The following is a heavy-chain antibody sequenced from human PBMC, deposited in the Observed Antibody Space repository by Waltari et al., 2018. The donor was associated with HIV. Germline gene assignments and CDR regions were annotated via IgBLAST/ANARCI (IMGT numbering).Heavy chain of an antibody. CDR2: INPNTGGT. D-gene: IGHD6-19*01. CDR1: GYSFTAYY. V-gene: IGHV1-2*02. J-gene: IGHJ4*02. Sequence: QVQLVQSGAEVKKPGASVKVSCKTSGYSFTAYYMHWVRQAPGHGLEWMGWINPNTGGTNYAQKFQGRVTMTWDTSISTIYMDLNRLTSDDTAIYYCARPVAATFYFDYWGQGTLVTVSS. CDR3: ARPVAATFYFDY.